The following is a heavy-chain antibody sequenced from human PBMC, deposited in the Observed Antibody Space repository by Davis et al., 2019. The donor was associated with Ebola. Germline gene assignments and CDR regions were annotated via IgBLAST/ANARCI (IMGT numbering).Heavy chain of an antibody. CDR3: AALKPMLSTDV. CDR1: GFTFSDYA. V-gene: IGHV3-23*01. J-gene: IGHJ6*02. D-gene: IGHD1-14*01. CDR2: ISNSGKSH. Sequence: GGSLRLSCVASGFTFSDYAITWVRQAPGKGLEWVSSISNSGKSHFYADSVRGRFTISRDNSEKRVYLQMNDLRVDDTATYFCAALKPMLSTDVWGQGVAVTVS.